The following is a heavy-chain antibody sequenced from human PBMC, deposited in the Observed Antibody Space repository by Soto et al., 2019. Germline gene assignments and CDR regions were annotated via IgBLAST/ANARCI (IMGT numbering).Heavy chain of an antibody. D-gene: IGHD6-19*01. CDR1: GYTFTRYA. J-gene: IGHJ4*02. V-gene: IGHV1-3*01. CDR3: ARDGAVAGDSDFDY. Sequence: ASVKVSCKASGYTFTRYAMHWVRQAPGQRLEWMGWINAGNGNTKYSQKFQGRVTITTDTSASTAYMELSSLRSEDTAVYYCARDGAVAGDSDFDYWGQGTLVTVSS. CDR2: INAGNGNT.